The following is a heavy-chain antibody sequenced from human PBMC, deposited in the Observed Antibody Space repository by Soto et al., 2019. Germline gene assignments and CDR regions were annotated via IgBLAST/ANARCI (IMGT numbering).Heavy chain of an antibody. CDR1: GFTFSSYV. V-gene: IGHV3-33*01. CDR2: IWYDGNDK. D-gene: IGHD1-26*01. J-gene: IGHJ6*02. Sequence: QVQLEESGGGVVQPGRSLRLSCAASGFTFSSYVMHWVRQAPGEGLKWVALIWYDGNDKYYADSVKGRFTISRDNSKNTLYLQMNSLRAEDTGVYSCARGFGSSYYGMDIWGQGTTVTVSS. CDR3: ARGFGSSYYGMDI.